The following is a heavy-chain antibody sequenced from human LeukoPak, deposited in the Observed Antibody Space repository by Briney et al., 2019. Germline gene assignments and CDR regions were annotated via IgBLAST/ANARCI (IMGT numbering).Heavy chain of an antibody. Sequence: GGSLRLSCAASGFTFSSFAINWVRQAPGKGLEWVSVITGSGSGADYADSVKGRFTISRDNSQNTVHLQMNSLRAEDTAVYYCAKDSLSAGYFDYWGQGTLVTVSS. D-gene: IGHD6-19*01. CDR1: GFTFSSFA. CDR3: AKDSLSAGYFDY. V-gene: IGHV3-23*01. J-gene: IGHJ4*02. CDR2: ITGSGSGA.